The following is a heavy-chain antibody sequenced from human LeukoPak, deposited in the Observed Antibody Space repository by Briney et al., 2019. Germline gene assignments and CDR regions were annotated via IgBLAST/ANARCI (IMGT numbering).Heavy chain of an antibody. J-gene: IGHJ6*03. Sequence: PGGSLRLSCAATGFTFSSYAMSWLRQAPAKGLESVSAISGSGGSTYYAYSVKGRFTISRDNSKNTLYLQMNSLRAEDTAVYYCAKRDDSYYYYYMDVWGKVTTVTVSS. V-gene: IGHV3-23*01. CDR3: AKRDDSYYYYYMDV. D-gene: IGHD5-24*01. CDR2: ISGSGGST. CDR1: GFTFSSYA.